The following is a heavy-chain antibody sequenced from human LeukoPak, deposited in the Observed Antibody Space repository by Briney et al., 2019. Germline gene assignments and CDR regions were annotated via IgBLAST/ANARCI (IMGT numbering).Heavy chain of an antibody. Sequence: GGSLRLSCAASGFTFSSYSMNWVRQAPGRGLEWVANIKQDGSEKFYVDSVKGRFTISRDNAKNSLYLQMNSLRAEDTAVYYCAKVGTISWYMDYWGQGILVTVSS. CDR1: GFTFSSYS. CDR2: IKQDGSEK. V-gene: IGHV3-7*01. CDR3: AKVGTISWYMDY. D-gene: IGHD6-13*01. J-gene: IGHJ4*02.